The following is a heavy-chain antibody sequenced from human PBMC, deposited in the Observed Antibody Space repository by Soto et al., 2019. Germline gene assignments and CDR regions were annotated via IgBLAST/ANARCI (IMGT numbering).Heavy chain of an antibody. D-gene: IGHD1-1*01. Sequence: GASVKVSCMASVHTFTSYFMQWVRQAPGQGLEWMGIINPSDRTTSYAHKFQDRVTMTSDTSTSTVYMEVSSLKASDTAIYYCARGNRPPTYYFEYWGQGTLVTVSS. CDR2: INPSDRTT. CDR1: VHTFTSYF. J-gene: IGHJ4*02. CDR3: ARGNRPPTYYFEY. V-gene: IGHV1-46*01.